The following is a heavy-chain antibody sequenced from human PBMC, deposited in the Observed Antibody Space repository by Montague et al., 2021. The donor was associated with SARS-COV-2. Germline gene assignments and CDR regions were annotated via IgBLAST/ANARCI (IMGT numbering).Heavy chain of an antibody. J-gene: IGHJ3*02. D-gene: IGHD6-19*01. Sequence: SETLSLTCTVYGGSFTSSSYNWVRMPQPPGKGLVGIGSIYDSSSTYHNLSLQIPVTISVDTSKNQFSLTLISATAADTAEYYCARQENSSGWFKPDAFDIWGQGTTVTVSS. CDR2: IYDSSST. CDR3: ARQENSSGWFKPDAFDI. V-gene: IGHV4-39*01. CDR1: GGSFTSSSYN.